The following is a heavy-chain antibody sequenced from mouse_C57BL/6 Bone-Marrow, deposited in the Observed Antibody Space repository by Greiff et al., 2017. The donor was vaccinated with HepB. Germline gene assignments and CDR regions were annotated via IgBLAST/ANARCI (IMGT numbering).Heavy chain of an antibody. V-gene: IGHV1-55*01. D-gene: IGHD2-5*01. CDR2: IYPGSGST. J-gene: IGHJ2*01. CDR3: AKGPAYSNWFDY. CDR1: GYTFTSYW. Sequence: QVQLKQPGAELVKPGASVKMSCKASGYTFTSYWITWVKQRPGQGLEWIGDIYPGSGSTNYNEKFKSKATLTVDTSSSTAYMQLSSLTSEDSAVYYCAKGPAYSNWFDYWGQGTTLTVAS.